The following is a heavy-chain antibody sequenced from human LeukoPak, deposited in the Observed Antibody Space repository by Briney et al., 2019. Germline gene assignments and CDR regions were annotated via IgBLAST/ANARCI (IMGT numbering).Heavy chain of an antibody. CDR2: IRYDGSNT. V-gene: IGHV3-30*02. J-gene: IGHJ4*02. D-gene: IGHD6-13*01. Sequence: GGSLRLSCAASGFIFSSYGMHWVRQAPGKGLEWVAFIRYDGSNTYYADSVKGRFTISRDNSKNTLYLQMNSLRAEDTALYYCARGIATAATYGSNFEYWGQGTLVTVSS. CDR3: ARGIATAATYGSNFEY. CDR1: GFIFSSYG.